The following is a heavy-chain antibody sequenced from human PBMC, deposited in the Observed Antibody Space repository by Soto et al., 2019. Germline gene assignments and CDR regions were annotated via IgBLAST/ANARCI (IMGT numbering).Heavy chain of an antibody. CDR1: GASISSYY. CDR3: ARVVPDGYSDY. Sequence: QLQLQESGPGLVKPSETLSLTCTVSGASISSYYWSWIRQPPGKGLEWIGYIYYSGSTRYNPSLKSRVTISVDTSKTQFSLNLNSMTAADTAVYSCARVVPDGYSDYWGQGTLVTVSS. J-gene: IGHJ4*02. CDR2: IYYSGST. V-gene: IGHV4-59*01. D-gene: IGHD5-12*01.